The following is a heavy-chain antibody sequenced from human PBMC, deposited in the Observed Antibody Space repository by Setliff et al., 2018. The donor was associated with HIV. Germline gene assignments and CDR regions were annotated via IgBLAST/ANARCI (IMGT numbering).Heavy chain of an antibody. J-gene: IGHJ5*02. CDR1: GGTFSSYG. CDR3: ARVNSGLRGWFDP. D-gene: IGHD4-17*01. CDR2: ISVYNDIT. Sequence: ASVKVSCKASGGTFSSYGIIWVRQAPGQGLEWMGWISVYNDITSYPQHLQGRVTMTTDTSTSTAYMELRSLRSDDTAVYYCARVNSGLRGWFDPWGQGTLVTVS. V-gene: IGHV1-18*01.